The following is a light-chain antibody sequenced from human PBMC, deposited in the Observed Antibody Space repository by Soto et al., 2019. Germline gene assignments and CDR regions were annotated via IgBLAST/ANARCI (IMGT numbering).Light chain of an antibody. CDR3: QPYYTVPPYT. CDR1: QTILFSSNNKNY. V-gene: IGKV4-1*01. Sequence: DIVMTQSPDSLAVSLGERATINCKSSQTILFSSNNKNYLAWYQQKPGQPPKLLISWASTRESGVPDRCSGSGSGTDFTLTISSLQAEDVAVYYCQPYYTVPPYTSGQGTKLDIK. J-gene: IGKJ2*01. CDR2: WAS.